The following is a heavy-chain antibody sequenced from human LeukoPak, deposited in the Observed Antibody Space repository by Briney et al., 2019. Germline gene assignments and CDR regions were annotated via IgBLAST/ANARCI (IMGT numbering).Heavy chain of an antibody. CDR2: ISYDGSNK. CDR1: GFTFSSYA. Sequence: GGSLRLSCAASGFTFSSYAMHWVRQAPGKGLEWVAVISYDGSNKYYADSVKGRFTISRDNSKNTLYLQMNSLRAEDTAVYYCARGGTITMVRGVIDYWGQGTLVTVSS. V-gene: IGHV3-30-3*01. J-gene: IGHJ4*02. D-gene: IGHD3-10*01. CDR3: ARGGTITMVRGVIDY.